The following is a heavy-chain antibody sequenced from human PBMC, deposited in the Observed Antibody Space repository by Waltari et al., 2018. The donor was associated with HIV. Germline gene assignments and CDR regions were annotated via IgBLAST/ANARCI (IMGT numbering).Heavy chain of an antibody. CDR1: GFTFSSYC. Sequence: QVQLVESGGGVVQPGRSLRLSCAASGFTFSSYCMHWVRQAPGKGLEWVAVIWYDGSNKYYADSVKGRFTISRDNSKNTLYLQMNSLRAEDTAVYYCARGPPTYYDFLGNWFDPWGQGTLVTVSS. D-gene: IGHD3-3*01. J-gene: IGHJ5*02. CDR2: IWYDGSNK. CDR3: ARGPPTYYDFLGNWFDP. V-gene: IGHV3-33*01.